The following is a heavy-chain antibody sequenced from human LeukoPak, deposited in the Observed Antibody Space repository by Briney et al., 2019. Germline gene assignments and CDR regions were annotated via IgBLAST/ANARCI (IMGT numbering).Heavy chain of an antibody. V-gene: IGHV4-30-4*01. CDR3: ARDSDYGDYGYWFDP. J-gene: IGHJ5*02. CDR2: IYYSGST. Sequence: SETLSLTCTVSGGSISSGDYYWSWIRQPPGKGLEWIGYIYYSGSTYYNPSLKSRVTISVDTSKNQFSLKLSSVTAADTAVYYCARDSDYGDYGYWFDPWGQGTLVTVSS. CDR1: GGSISSGDYY. D-gene: IGHD4-17*01.